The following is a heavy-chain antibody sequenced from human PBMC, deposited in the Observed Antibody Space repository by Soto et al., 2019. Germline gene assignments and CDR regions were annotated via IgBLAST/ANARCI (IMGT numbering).Heavy chain of an antibody. Sequence: SETLSLTCTVSGGTISSSSYYWGWIRQPPGKGLEWIGYIYHSGTTYYNPSLKSRVTISVDRSKNQFSLNLNSVTAADTAVYYCARDQDASGNYYTRYFDYWGQGSLVTVSS. CDR1: GGTISSSSYY. CDR2: IYHSGTT. D-gene: IGHD3-10*01. CDR3: ARDQDASGNYYTRYFDY. J-gene: IGHJ4*02. V-gene: IGHV4-30-2*01.